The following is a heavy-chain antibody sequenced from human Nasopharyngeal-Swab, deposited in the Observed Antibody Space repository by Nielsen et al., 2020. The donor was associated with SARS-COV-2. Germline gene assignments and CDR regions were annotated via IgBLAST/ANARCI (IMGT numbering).Heavy chain of an antibody. CDR3: ARDVTPERLGSMDV. J-gene: IGHJ6*02. D-gene: IGHD2-21*02. CDR2: IYYSGST. Sequence: SATLSLTCIPSGGPISFYYWSSIRQPPGKGLEWIGYIYYSGSTNYNPSLKSRVTISVDTSKNQFSLNLSSVTAADTAVYYCARDVTPERLGSMDVWGQGTTVTVSS. V-gene: IGHV4-59*01. CDR1: GGPISFYY.